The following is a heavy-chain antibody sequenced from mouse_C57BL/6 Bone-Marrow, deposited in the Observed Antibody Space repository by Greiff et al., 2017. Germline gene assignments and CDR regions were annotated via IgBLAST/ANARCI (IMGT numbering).Heavy chain of an antibody. J-gene: IGHJ3*01. D-gene: IGHD1-1*01. V-gene: IGHV5-4*01. CDR2: ISDGGSYT. Sequence: EVLLVESGGGLVKPGGSLKLSCAASGFTFSSYAMSWVRQTPEKRLEWVATISDGGSYTYYPDNVKGRFTISRDNAKNNLYLQMSHLKSEDTAMYYCAREYYGSEEFAYWGQGTLVTVSA. CDR3: AREYYGSEEFAY. CDR1: GFTFSSYA.